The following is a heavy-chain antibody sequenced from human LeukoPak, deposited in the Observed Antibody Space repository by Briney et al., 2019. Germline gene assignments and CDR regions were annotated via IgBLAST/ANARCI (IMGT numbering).Heavy chain of an antibody. Sequence: GGSLRLSCATSGFTFSHYNMNWVRQAPGKGLEWVSFISSTGTTIYYADSVKGRFTISRDSAKNSLYLQMNSLGAEDTAVYYCARDPSPSVYSSDWGQGTLVTVSS. CDR2: ISSTGTTI. V-gene: IGHV3-48*01. J-gene: IGHJ4*02. D-gene: IGHD6-19*01. CDR1: GFTFSHYN. CDR3: ARDPSPSVYSSD.